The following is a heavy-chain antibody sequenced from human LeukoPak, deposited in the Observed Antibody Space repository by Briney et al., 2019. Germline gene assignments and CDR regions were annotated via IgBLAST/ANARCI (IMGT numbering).Heavy chain of an antibody. CDR3: ARWELGVDY. V-gene: IGHV4-30-2*01. D-gene: IGHD7-27*01. CDR1: GGSISSGGYY. J-gene: IGHJ4*02. CDR2: IYHSGST. Sequence: SETLSLTCTVSGGSISSGGYYWSWIRQPPGKGLEWIGYIYHSGSTYYNPSLKSRVTISVDRSKNQFSLKLSSVTAADTAVYYCARWELGVDYWGQETLVTVSS.